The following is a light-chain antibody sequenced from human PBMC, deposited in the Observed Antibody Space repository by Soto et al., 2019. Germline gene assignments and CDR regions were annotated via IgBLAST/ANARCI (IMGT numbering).Light chain of an antibody. Sequence: QSALTQPASVSGSPGQSITISCTGTSSDVGSYNLVSWYQQHPGKAPKLMIYEGSKRPSGVSNSFSGSKSGYTASLTISGLQAEDEADYYCCSYAGSGTLVFGGGTKLTVL. J-gene: IGLJ3*02. CDR1: SSDVGSYNL. CDR3: CSYAGSGTLV. CDR2: EGS. V-gene: IGLV2-23*01.